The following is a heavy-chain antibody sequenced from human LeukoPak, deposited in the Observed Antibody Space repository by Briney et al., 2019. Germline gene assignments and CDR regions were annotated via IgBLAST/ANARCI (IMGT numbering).Heavy chain of an antibody. CDR1: GFTFSSYA. J-gene: IGHJ4*02. CDR3: AKRSVAGKKAFDC. D-gene: IGHD6-19*01. CDR2: ITGTSGIT. Sequence: GGSLRLSCAASGFTFSSYAMSWVRQAPGKGLEWVSTITGTSGITYYADSVKGRFTISRDNSKNTLYLQMNSLRAEDTAVYYCAKRSVAGKKAFDCWGQGTLVTVSS. V-gene: IGHV3-23*01.